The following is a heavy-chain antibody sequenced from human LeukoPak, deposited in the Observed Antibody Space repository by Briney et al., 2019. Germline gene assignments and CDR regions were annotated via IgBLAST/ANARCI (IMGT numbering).Heavy chain of an antibody. CDR3: ARERKNYDILTGYISGRYFDY. J-gene: IGHJ4*02. D-gene: IGHD3-9*01. CDR2: IYRGGST. CDR1: GFTVSSNY. Sequence: GGSLRLSCAASGFTVSSNYMSWVCQAPGKGLERVSVIYRGGSTYYSASVNGRFTISRDNSKTTLYLQMNSLRAEDTAVYYCARERKNYDILTGYISGRYFDYWGQGTLVTVSS. V-gene: IGHV3-66*02.